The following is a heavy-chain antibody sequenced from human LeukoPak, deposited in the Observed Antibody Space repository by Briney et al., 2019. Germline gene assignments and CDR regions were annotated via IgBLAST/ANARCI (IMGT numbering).Heavy chain of an antibody. CDR2: ISYDGSNK. CDR1: GFTFSSYG. Sequence: GGSLRLSCAASGFTFSSYGMHWVRQAPGKGLEWVAVISYDGSNKYYADSVKGRFTISRDNSKNTLYLQMNSLRAEDTAVYYCARVPYRDTAMVTSPWGQGTLVTVSS. CDR3: ARVPYRDTAMVTSP. J-gene: IGHJ5*02. D-gene: IGHD5-18*01. V-gene: IGHV3-30*19.